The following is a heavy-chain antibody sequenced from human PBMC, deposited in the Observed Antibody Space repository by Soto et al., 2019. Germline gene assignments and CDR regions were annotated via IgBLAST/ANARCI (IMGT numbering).Heavy chain of an antibody. Sequence: ASVKVSCKASGYTFTSYDINWVRQATGQGLEWMGWMNPNSGNTGYAQKFQGRVTMTRNTSISTAYMELSSLRSEDTAVYYCANALPDSSSWFHDAFDIWGQGTMVTVSS. CDR1: GYTFTSYD. D-gene: IGHD6-13*01. V-gene: IGHV1-8*01. CDR2: MNPNSGNT. CDR3: ANALPDSSSWFHDAFDI. J-gene: IGHJ3*02.